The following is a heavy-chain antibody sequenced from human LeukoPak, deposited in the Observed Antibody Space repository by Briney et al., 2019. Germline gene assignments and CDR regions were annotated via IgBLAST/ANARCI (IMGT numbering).Heavy chain of an antibody. D-gene: IGHD2-2*02. CDR3: ARAPGYCSSTSCYTGWFDP. Sequence: ASVKVSCKASGYTFTGYYMHWVRQAPGQGLEWMGWINPNSGGTNYAQKLQGRVTMTRDTSISTAYMELSRLRSDDTAVYYCARAPGYCSSTSCYTGWFDPWGQGTLVTVSS. CDR2: INPNSGGT. CDR1: GYTFTGYY. V-gene: IGHV1-2*02. J-gene: IGHJ5*02.